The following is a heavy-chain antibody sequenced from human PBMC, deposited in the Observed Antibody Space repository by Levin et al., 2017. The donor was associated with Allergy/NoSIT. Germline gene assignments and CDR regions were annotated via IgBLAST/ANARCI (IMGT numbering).Heavy chain of an antibody. CDR3: ATACPDPYCGGDYYYGMDV. J-gene: IGHJ6*02. V-gene: IGHV1-18*01. D-gene: IGHD2-21*01. Sequence: GASVKVSCKASGYTFTSYGISWVRQAPGQGLEWMGWISAYNGNTNYAQKLQGRVTMTTDTSTSTAYMELRSLRSDDTAVYYCATACPDPYCGGDYYYGMDVWGQGTTVTVSS. CDR2: ISAYNGNT. CDR1: GYTFTSYG.